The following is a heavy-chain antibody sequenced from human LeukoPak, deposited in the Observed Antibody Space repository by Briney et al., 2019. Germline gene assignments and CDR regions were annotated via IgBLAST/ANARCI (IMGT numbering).Heavy chain of an antibody. J-gene: IGHJ6*03. CDR2: INHSGST. Sequence: SETLSLTCAVYGGSFSGYYWSWIRQPPGKGLEWIGEINHSGSTNYNPSLKSRVTISVDTSKNQFSLKLSSVTAADTAVYYCARQRYQQFYYYMDVWGKGTTVTVSS. CDR3: ARQRYQQFYYYMDV. CDR1: GGSFSGYY. V-gene: IGHV4-34*01. D-gene: IGHD2-2*01.